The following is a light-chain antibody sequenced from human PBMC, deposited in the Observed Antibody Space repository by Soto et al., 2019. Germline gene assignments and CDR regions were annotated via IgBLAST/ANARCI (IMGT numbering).Light chain of an antibody. V-gene: IGKV3-20*01. Sequence: IELTQAPSALTLSPGQRETDSCRASQSLSNNIYLAWYQQKPGQAPRLLIYGASSRATGIPNRFSGSGSGTDFTLTISRLGPEDFAVYYCQQYGNSPQTFGQGTKVDIK. J-gene: IGKJ1*01. CDR3: QQYGNSPQT. CDR2: GAS. CDR1: QSLSNNIY.